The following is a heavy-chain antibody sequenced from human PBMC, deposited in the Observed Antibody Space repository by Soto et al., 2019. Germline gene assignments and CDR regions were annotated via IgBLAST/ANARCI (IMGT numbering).Heavy chain of an antibody. J-gene: IGHJ4*02. CDR3: ARDREPPDY. V-gene: IGHV3-30-3*01. CDR2: ISYDGSGQ. Sequence: GSLRLSCRASGFIFTDYALHWVRQAPGKGLEWVSVISYDGSGQYYADSVKGRFTISRDNAKNSLYLQMNSLRAEDTAVYYCARDREPPDYWGQGTLVTVSS. CDR1: GFIFTDYA.